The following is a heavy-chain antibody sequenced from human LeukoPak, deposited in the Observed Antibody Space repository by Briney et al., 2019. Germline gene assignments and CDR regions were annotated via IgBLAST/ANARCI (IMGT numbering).Heavy chain of an antibody. J-gene: IGHJ4*02. Sequence: PSETLSLTCAVSGGSISSISSNNWAWIRQPPGKGLELIAAIHYTGSTYYNPSFMSRVTISVDTSKNQFSLKLSSVTAADTAVYYCARGDDFWSGYYPYWGQGTLVTVSS. CDR1: GGSISSISSNN. CDR2: IHYTGST. V-gene: IGHV4-39*07. D-gene: IGHD3-3*01. CDR3: ARGDDFWSGYYPY.